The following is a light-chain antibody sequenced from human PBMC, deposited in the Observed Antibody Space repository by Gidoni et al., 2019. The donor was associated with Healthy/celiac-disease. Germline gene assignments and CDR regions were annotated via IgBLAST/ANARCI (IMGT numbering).Light chain of an antibody. CDR2: KAS. Sequence: DIQMTQSPSTLSASVGDSVTITCRASQSISSWLAWYQQKPGKAPKLLIYKASSLESGVPSRFSGSGSGTEFTLTISSLQPDDFATYYCQQYNTFGQGTKVEIK. CDR1: QSISSW. V-gene: IGKV1-5*03. J-gene: IGKJ1*01. CDR3: QQYNT.